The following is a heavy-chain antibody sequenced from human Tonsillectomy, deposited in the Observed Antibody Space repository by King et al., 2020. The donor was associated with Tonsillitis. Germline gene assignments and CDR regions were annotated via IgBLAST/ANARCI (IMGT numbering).Heavy chain of an antibody. D-gene: IGHD2-2*01. CDR1: GGSISSGSYY. CDR2: IHTSGST. Sequence: VQLQESGPGLMKPSQTLSLTCTVSGGSISSGSYYWSWIRQPAGKGLEWIGRIHTSGSTNYNPSLKSRVTMSVDTSKNQFSLKLSSVTAADTAVYYCARDVYLGYCSGTSCEYWFDPWGQGTLVTVSS. V-gene: IGHV4-61*02. CDR3: ARDVYLGYCSGTSCEYWFDP. J-gene: IGHJ5*02.